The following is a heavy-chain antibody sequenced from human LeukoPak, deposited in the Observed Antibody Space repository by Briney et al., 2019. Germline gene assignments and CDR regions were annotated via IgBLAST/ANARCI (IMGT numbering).Heavy chain of an antibody. Sequence: GGSPRLSCAASGFTFSSHWMHWVRQAPGKGLVWVSRINRDGSSTSYADSVKGRFTISRDNAKNTLFLQMNSLRAEDTAVYYCAREGGYGDFDYWDQGTLVTVSS. CDR1: GFTFSSHW. CDR2: INRDGSST. V-gene: IGHV3-74*01. CDR3: AREGGYGDFDY. J-gene: IGHJ4*02. D-gene: IGHD4-17*01.